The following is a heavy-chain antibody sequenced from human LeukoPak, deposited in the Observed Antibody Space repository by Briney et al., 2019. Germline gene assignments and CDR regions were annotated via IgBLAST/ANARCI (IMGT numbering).Heavy chain of an antibody. CDR1: GYTFTSYA. J-gene: IGHJ6*03. CDR2: INTNTGNP. CDR3: ARASSLYDSWNYYYYYYMDV. Sequence: ASVKVSCKASGYTFTSYAMNWVRQAPGQGLEWMGWINTNTGNPTYAQGFTGRFVFSLDTSVSTAYLQISSLKAEDTAVYYRARASSLYDSWNYYYYYYMDVWGKGTTVTVSS. V-gene: IGHV7-4-1*02. D-gene: IGHD3-16*01.